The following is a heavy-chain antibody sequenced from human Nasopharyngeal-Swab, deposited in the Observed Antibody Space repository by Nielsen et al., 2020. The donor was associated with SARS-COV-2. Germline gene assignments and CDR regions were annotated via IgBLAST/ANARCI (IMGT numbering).Heavy chain of an antibody. CDR1: GFTFSSYG. J-gene: IGHJ4*02. V-gene: IGHV3-33*01. D-gene: IGHD1-26*01. CDR3: AREGIVGATTGLDY. CDR2: IWYDGSNK. Sequence: GESLKISCAASGFTFSSYGMHWVRQAPGKGLEWVAVIWYDGSNKYYADSVKGRFTISRDNSKNTLDLKMNSLRAEDTAVYYCAREGIVGATTGLDYWGQGTLVTASS.